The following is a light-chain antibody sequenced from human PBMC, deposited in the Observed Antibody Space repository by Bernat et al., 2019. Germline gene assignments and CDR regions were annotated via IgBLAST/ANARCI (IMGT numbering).Light chain of an antibody. CDR2: GAS. CDR1: QDISNY. V-gene: IGKV1-33*01. Sequence: DIQMTQSPSSLSASVGNSGTSTCLASQDISNYLNWDQQKPGKALNPLIYGASNWETGFPSTFSGRGSGTDFTFTISSLQPEDSATHYCQWCDYLPPVHTFGPGTKLEIK. CDR3: QWCDYLPPVHT. J-gene: IGKJ2*01.